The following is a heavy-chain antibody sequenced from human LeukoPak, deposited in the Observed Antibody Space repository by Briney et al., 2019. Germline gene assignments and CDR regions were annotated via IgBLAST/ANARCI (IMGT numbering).Heavy chain of an antibody. J-gene: IGHJ4*02. CDR2: INVGNDNT. CDR1: GYTFTSYL. D-gene: IGHD3-16*01. V-gene: IGHV1-3*01. CDR3: ARGQGGAPYYFDY. Sequence: ASVKVSCKASGYTFTSYLIHWVRQAPGQRLEWMGWINVGNDNTKYSQNFQGRVTITRDTSASTAYMELSSLRSEDTAVYYCARGQGGAPYYFDYWGQGTLVTVSS.